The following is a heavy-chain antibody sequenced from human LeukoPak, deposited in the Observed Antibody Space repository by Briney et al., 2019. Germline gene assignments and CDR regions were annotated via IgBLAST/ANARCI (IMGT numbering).Heavy chain of an antibody. CDR1: GFTFSSYA. J-gene: IGHJ3*02. D-gene: IGHD6-19*01. Sequence: GGSLRLSCAASGFTFSSYAMSWVRQAPGKGLEWVSAISGSGGSTYYADSVKGRFTISRDNSKNTLYLQMNSLRAEDTAVYYCAKDPSRGWGADSFIAVAGQTGYAFDIWGQGTMVTVSS. CDR2: ISGSGGST. CDR3: AKDPSRGWGADSFIAVAGQTGYAFDI. V-gene: IGHV3-23*01.